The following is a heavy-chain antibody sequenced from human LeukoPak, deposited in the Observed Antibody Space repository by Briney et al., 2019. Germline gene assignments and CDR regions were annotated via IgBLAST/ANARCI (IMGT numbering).Heavy chain of an antibody. CDR2: ISAYNGNT. V-gene: IGHV1-18*01. J-gene: IGHJ4*02. CDR1: GYTFTSYG. Sequence: ASVKVSCKASGYTFTSYGISWVRQAPGQGLEWMGWISAYNGNTNYAQKLQGRVTMTTDTSTSTAYMELRSLRSDDTAVYYCAREEIGYCSSTSCYPKGRNDYWGQGTLVTVSS. D-gene: IGHD2-2*01. CDR3: AREEIGYCSSTSCYPKGRNDY.